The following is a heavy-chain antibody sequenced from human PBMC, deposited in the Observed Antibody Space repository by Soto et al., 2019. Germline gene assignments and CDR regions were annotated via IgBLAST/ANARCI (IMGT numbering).Heavy chain of an antibody. J-gene: IGHJ6*03. D-gene: IGHD5-12*01. CDR2: MNPNSGNT. V-gene: IGHV1-8*01. CDR1: GYTFTSYD. CDR3: ARVEYSGYDYYYYYYMDV. Sequence: ASVKVSCKASGYTFTSYDINWVRQATGQGLEWMGWMNPNSGNTDYAQKFQGRVTMTTDTSTSTAYMELRSLRSDDTAVYYCARVEYSGYDYYYYYYMDVWGKGTTVTVSS.